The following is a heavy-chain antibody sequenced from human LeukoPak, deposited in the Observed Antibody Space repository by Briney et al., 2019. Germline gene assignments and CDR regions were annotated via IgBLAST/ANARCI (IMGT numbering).Heavy chain of an antibody. D-gene: IGHD2-2*01. V-gene: IGHV3-53*01. CDR3: ARVLVVTSSADYFDS. CDR2: LYSDGTT. Sequence: PGGSLRLFCAASGFTVSRNYMSWVRQAPGKGLEWLSVLYSDGTTYYLDSVKGRFTISRDDSMNTLYLQMNSLRVEDTAVYYCARVLVVTSSADYFDSWGQGTLVTVSS. CDR1: GFTVSRNY. J-gene: IGHJ4*02.